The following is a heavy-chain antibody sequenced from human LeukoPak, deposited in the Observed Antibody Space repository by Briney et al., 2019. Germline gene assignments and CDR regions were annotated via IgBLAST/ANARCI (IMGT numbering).Heavy chain of an antibody. J-gene: IGHJ4*02. CDR2: IKYDGREK. V-gene: IGHV3-7*01. CDR1: GFTFSNYW. Sequence: VGSLRLSCTATGFTFSNYWRSWLRQAPGKGLEWVANIKYDGREKQYVDSVKGRFTISRDNAKNSLFLQMNSLGSEDTAVYYCARYLNSGPEDFWGQGTLVTVSS. CDR3: ARYLNSGPEDF. D-gene: IGHD1-26*01.